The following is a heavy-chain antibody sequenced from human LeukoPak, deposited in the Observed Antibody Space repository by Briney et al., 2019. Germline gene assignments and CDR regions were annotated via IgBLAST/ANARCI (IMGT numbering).Heavy chain of an antibody. CDR3: ARGAAAAGNGYYYYMDV. D-gene: IGHD6-13*01. V-gene: IGHV1-2*02. J-gene: IGHJ6*03. CDR2: INPNSGGT. CDR1: GYTFTGYY. Sequence: ASVKVPCKASGYTFTGYYMHWVRQAPGQGLEWMGWINPNSGGTNYAQKFQGRVTMTRDTSVSTAYMELSRLRSDDTAVYYCARGAAAAGNGYYYYMDVWGKGTTVTVSS.